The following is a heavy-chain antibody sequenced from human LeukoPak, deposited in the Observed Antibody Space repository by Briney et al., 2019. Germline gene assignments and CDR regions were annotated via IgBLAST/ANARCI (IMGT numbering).Heavy chain of an antibody. CDR3: ARVEIGYYYGSGSYPDY. CDR2: ISAYNGNT. Sequence: ASVKVSCKASGYTFTSYGISWVRQAPGQGLEWMGWISAYNGNTNYAQKLQGRVTMTTDTSTSTAYMELRSLRSDDTAVYYCARVEIGYYYGSGSYPDYWGQGTLVTVSS. J-gene: IGHJ4*02. CDR1: GYTFTSYG. V-gene: IGHV1-18*01. D-gene: IGHD3-10*01.